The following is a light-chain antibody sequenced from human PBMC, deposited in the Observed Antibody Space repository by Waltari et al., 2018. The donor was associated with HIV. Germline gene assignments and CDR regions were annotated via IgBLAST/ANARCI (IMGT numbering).Light chain of an antibody. CDR2: RNN. CDR3: ATWDDSLSGVV. J-gene: IGLJ2*01. Sequence: QSVLTQPPSASATPGQRVTISCSGSSSNLGNYYVYWYQQLPGATPKVLIFRNNRRPSGVPDRCSGSKSGTSASLAISGLRSEDEADYYCATWDDSLSGVVFGGGTKLTVL. CDR1: SSNLGNYY. V-gene: IGLV1-47*01.